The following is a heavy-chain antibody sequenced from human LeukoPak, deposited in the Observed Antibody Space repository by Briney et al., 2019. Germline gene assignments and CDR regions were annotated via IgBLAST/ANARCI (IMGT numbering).Heavy chain of an antibody. Sequence: GGSRRLSFAASGFTFSSYAMGWVRQAPGKGLEWVSAISGSGGSTYYADSVKGRFTISRDNSKNTLYLQMNSLRAEDTAVYYCAKDPSGALGAFDIWGQGTMVTVSS. J-gene: IGHJ3*02. CDR1: GFTFSSYA. D-gene: IGHD7-27*01. CDR2: ISGSGGST. CDR3: AKDPSGALGAFDI. V-gene: IGHV3-23*01.